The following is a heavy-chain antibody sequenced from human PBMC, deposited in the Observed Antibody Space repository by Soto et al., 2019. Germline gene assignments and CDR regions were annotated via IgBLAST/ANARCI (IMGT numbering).Heavy chain of an antibody. D-gene: IGHD6-13*01. Sequence: QVQLVQSGAEVKKPGSSVKVSCKASGGTFSSYAISCVRQAPGQGLEWMGGIIPIFGTANYAQKFQGRVTITADESTSTAYMELSSLRSEDTAVYYCASKVAAAGFDGAGVDVWGQGTTVTVSS. CDR3: ASKVAAAGFDGAGVDV. CDR1: GGTFSSYA. CDR2: IIPIFGTA. J-gene: IGHJ6*02. V-gene: IGHV1-69*12.